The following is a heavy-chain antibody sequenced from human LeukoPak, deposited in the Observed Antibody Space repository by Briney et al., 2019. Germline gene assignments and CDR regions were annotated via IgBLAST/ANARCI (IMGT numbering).Heavy chain of an antibody. J-gene: IGHJ6*03. CDR1: GGSISSYY. CDR2: IYTSGST. Sequence: SETLSLTCTVPGGSISSYYWSWIRQPPGKGLEWIGYIYTSGSTNYNPSLKSRVTISVDTSKNQFSLKLSSVTAADTAVYYCAGSIAARPPWDYYYYYMDVWGKGTTVTVSS. D-gene: IGHD6-6*01. CDR3: AGSIAARPPWDYYYYYMDV. V-gene: IGHV4-4*09.